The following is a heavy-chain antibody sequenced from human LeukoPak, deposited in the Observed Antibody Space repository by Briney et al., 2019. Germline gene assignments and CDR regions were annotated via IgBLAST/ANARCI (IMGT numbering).Heavy chain of an antibody. CDR1: GYTLTSYA. V-gene: IGHV1-3*01. J-gene: IGHJ6*04. CDR3: ARASPTLFRGYSGYLKYYYYGMDV. Sequence: ASVKVSCKASGYTLTSYAMHWVRQAPGQRLEWMGWINAGNGNTKYSQKFQGRVTITRDTSASTAYMELSSLRSEDTAVYYCARASPTLFRGYSGYLKYYYYGMDVWGKGTTVTVSS. D-gene: IGHD5-12*01. CDR2: INAGNGNT.